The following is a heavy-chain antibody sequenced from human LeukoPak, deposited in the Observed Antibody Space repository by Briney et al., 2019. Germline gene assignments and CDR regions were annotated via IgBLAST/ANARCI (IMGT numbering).Heavy chain of an antibody. J-gene: IGHJ5*02. V-gene: IGHV3-48*04. CDR1: GFSFRSHA. CDR2: ISSSGSTI. Sequence: PGGTLRLSCAASGFSFRSHAMHWVRQAPGKGLEWVSYISSSGSTIYYADSVKGRFTISRDNAKNSLYLQMNSLRAEDTAVYYCARAPKFRLVGVPKGPFDPWGQGSLVTVSS. D-gene: IGHD1-26*01. CDR3: ARAPKFRLVGVPKGPFDP.